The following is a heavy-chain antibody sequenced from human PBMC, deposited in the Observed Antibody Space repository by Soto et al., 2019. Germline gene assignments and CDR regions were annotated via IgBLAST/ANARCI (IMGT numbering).Heavy chain of an antibody. J-gene: IGHJ3*02. CDR3: ARDRGVVVTADAFDI. V-gene: IGHV4-31*03. CDR1: GGSISSGGYY. CDR2: IYYSGST. Sequence: QVQLQESGPGLVKPSQTLSLTCTVSGGSISSGGYYWSWIRQHPGKGLEWIGYIYYSGSTYYNPSLKSRVTITVDKSKNLSSVKLSSVTAADTAVYYCARDRGVVVTADAFDIWGQGTMVTASS. D-gene: IGHD3-22*01.